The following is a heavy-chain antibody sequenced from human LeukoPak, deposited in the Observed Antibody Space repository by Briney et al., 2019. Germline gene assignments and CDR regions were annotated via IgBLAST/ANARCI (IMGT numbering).Heavy chain of an antibody. V-gene: IGHV1-8*01. D-gene: IGHD3-10*01. CDR2: MNPNSGNT. J-gene: IGHJ3*01. CDR1: GYTFTSND. Sequence: GASVKLSCKASGYTFTSNDINWVRQATGQGIEWMGWMNPNSGNTSYAQKSQGRVTMTRNTSISTAYMELSSLRSEDTAVYYCARGRASYYYGSGSWGQGTMVSVSS. CDR3: ARGRASYYYGSGS.